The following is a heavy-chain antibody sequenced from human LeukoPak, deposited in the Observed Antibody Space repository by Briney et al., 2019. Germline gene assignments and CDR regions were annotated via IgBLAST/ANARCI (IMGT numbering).Heavy chain of an antibody. Sequence: ASVKVSCKASGGTFSSYAISWVRQAPGQGLEWMGGIIPIFGTANYAQKFQGRVTITTDESTSTAYMELSSLRSEDTAVYYCARAYYPSEYMDVWGKGTTVTVSS. CDR3: ARAYYPSEYMDV. D-gene: IGHD3-10*01. V-gene: IGHV1-69*05. CDR1: GGTFSSYA. CDR2: IIPIFGTA. J-gene: IGHJ6*03.